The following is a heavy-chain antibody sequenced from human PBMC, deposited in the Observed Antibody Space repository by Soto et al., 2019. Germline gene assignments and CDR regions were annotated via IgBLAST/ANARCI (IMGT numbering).Heavy chain of an antibody. CDR2: INPNSGGT. CDR1: GYTFTGYY. CDR3: ARGPRYDYIWGSYRPDFDY. V-gene: IGHV1-2*04. Sequence: ASVKVSCKASGYTFTGYYMHWVRQAPGQGLEWMGWINPNSGGTNYAQKFQGWVTMTRDTSISTAYMGLSRLRSDDTAVYYCARGPRYDYIWGSYRPDFDYWGQGTLVTVSS. D-gene: IGHD3-16*02. J-gene: IGHJ4*02.